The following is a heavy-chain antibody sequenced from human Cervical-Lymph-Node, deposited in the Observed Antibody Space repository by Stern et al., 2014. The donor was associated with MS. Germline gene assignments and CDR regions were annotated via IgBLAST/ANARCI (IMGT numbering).Heavy chain of an antibody. CDR1: GFSFSDYS. D-gene: IGHD3-10*01. J-gene: IGHJ5*02. V-gene: IGHV3-11*01. CDR3: ARGTVWFGELLES. Sequence: VQLVESGGGLVKPGGSLTLSCAASGFSFSDYSMSWTRQAPGKGLEWVSHISRTGDTIDYADSVKGRFTISRDNAKDSVYLHMNSLRAEATAVYYCARGTVWFGELLESWGQGTLVAVSS. CDR2: ISRTGDTI.